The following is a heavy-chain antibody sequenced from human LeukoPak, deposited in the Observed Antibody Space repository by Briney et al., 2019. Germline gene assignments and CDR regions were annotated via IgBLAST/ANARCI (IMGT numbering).Heavy chain of an antibody. Sequence: GGSLRLSCAASGITFSSYWMTWVRQAPGKGLEWVSAISGSGGSTYYADSVKGRFTISRDNSKNTLYLQMNSLRAEDTAVYYCAKTMRGSGSYYRLFDYWGQGTLVTVSS. D-gene: IGHD3-10*01. CDR2: ISGSGGST. CDR3: AKTMRGSGSYYRLFDY. V-gene: IGHV3-23*01. CDR1: GITFSSYW. J-gene: IGHJ4*02.